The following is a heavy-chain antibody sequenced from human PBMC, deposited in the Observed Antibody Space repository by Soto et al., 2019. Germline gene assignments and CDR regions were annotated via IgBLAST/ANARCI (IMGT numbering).Heavy chain of an antibody. Sequence: GGSLRLSCAASGFTFSSYAMHWVRQAPGKGLEWVAVISYDGSNKYYADSVKGRFTISRDNSKNTLYLQMNILRAEDTAVYYCATANSPSAWGQGTLVTVSS. CDR3: ATANSPSA. V-gene: IGHV3-30-3*01. CDR2: ISYDGSNK. J-gene: IGHJ5*02. D-gene: IGHD2-21*01. CDR1: GFTFSSYA.